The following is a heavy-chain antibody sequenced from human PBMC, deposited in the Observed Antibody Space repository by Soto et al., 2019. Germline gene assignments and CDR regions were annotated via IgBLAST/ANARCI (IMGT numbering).Heavy chain of an antibody. CDR3: AKDGQQWPPSYFDY. D-gene: IGHD6-19*01. V-gene: IGHV3-23*01. Sequence: EVQLLESGGGLVQPGGSLRLSCVASGFTFSTCAMSWVRQAPGKGLEWVSAISNSGGSTYYADSVKGRFTISRDNFKNPLYLQMNSLRAEDTAVYYCAKDGQQWPPSYFDYWGQGTLVTASS. J-gene: IGHJ4*02. CDR1: GFTFSTCA. CDR2: ISNSGGST.